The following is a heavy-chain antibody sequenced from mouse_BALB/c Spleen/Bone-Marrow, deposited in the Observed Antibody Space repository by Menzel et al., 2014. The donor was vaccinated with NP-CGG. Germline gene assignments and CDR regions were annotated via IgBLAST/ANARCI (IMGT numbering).Heavy chain of an antibody. Sequence: VQLKESGPELVKPGASVKISCKASGYTFTDYNMHWVKQSHGKSLDWIGYIYPYSGGTGYNQKFKSKATLTVDNSSSTAYMELRSLTSEDSAVYYCARGRAYGNYVWFAYWGQGTLVTVSA. CDR1: GYTFTDYN. CDR3: ARGRAYGNYVWFAY. CDR2: IYPYSGGT. V-gene: IGHV1S29*02. J-gene: IGHJ3*01. D-gene: IGHD2-1*01.